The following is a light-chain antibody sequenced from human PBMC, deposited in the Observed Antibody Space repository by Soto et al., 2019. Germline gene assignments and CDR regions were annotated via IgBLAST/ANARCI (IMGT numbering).Light chain of an antibody. Sequence: QSALTQPASVSGSPGQSITISCTGTSSDIGTHNLVSWYQQHPGKAPKFVIYDVTKRPSGVSNRFSGSKSGNTASLTISGLQAEDEADYYYCSYAGSSTVVFGGGTKLTVL. J-gene: IGLJ2*01. CDR1: SSDIGTHNL. CDR2: DVT. CDR3: CSYAGSSTVV. V-gene: IGLV2-23*02.